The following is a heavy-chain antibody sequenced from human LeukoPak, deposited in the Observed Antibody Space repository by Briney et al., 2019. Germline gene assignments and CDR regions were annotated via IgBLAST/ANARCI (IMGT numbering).Heavy chain of an antibody. CDR2: IRYDGSNK. CDR1: GFTFSSYG. V-gene: IGHV3-30*02. Sequence: RGSLRLSCAASGFTFSSYGMHWVRQAPGKGLEWVAFIRYDGSNKYYADSVKGRFTISRDNSKNTLYLQMNSLRAEDTAVYYCAKDAGQWLARGAFDIWGQGTMVTVSS. J-gene: IGHJ3*02. CDR3: AKDAGQWLARGAFDI. D-gene: IGHD6-19*01.